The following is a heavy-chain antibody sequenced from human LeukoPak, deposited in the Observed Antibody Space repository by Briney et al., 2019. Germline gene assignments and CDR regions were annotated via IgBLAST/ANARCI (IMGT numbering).Heavy chain of an antibody. J-gene: IGHJ4*02. V-gene: IGHV1-18*01. CDR2: SSAYNGNT. CDR3: ARAGGTIAVAGNFDY. CDR1: GYTFTSYG. Sequence: ASVKVSCKASGYTFTSYGISWVRQAPGQGLEWMGWSSAYNGNTKYAQKLQGRVTMTTDTSTSTAYMELRSLRSDDTAVYYCARAGGTIAVAGNFDYWGQGTLVTVSS. D-gene: IGHD6-19*01.